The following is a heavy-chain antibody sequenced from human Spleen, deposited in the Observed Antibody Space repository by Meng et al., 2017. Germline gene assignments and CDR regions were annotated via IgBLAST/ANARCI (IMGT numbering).Heavy chain of an antibody. V-gene: IGHV3-7*03. J-gene: IGHJ4*02. CDR2: IKPDGSEK. CDR3: AKLGREDCTTTNCSQDY. D-gene: IGHD2-2*01. Sequence: GESLKISCAASGFTFSDHWMTWVRQAPGKGLEWVANIKPDGSEKYYLDSVKGRFTISRDNAKNSLFLQMNSLRAEDTAMYYCAKLGREDCTTTNCSQDYWGRGTLVTVSS. CDR1: GFTFSDHW.